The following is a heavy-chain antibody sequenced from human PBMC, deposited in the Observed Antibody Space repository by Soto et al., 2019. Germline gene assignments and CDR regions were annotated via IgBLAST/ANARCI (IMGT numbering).Heavy chain of an antibody. CDR1: GYSFMTYA. D-gene: IGHD2-21*01. V-gene: IGHV1-3*01. CDR3: ARETFSVPTYSCDS. CDR2: IHAGNGNA. J-gene: IGHJ4*02. Sequence: ASVKVSCKTSGYSFMTYAIHWVRQAPGQSLEWMGWIHAGNGNAKYSQNFQGRVTITRDTPANTVYMELSSLRSEDTALYYCARETFSVPTYSCDSWGQGTLVTVSS.